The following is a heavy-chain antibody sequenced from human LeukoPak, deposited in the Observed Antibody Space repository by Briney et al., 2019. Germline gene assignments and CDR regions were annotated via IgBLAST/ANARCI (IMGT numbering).Heavy chain of an antibody. J-gene: IGHJ4*02. CDR2: INDGGGST. CDR1: GFTFSSYS. V-gene: IGHV3-23*01. D-gene: IGHD3-10*01. CDR3: AKAAGDLPDDY. Sequence: LRLSCAASGFTFSSYSMNWVRQAPGKGLEWVSTINDGGGSTYYADSVRGRFTISRDNSKNTLFLQMNSLRAEDTAVYYCAKAAGDLPDDYWGQGTLVTVSS.